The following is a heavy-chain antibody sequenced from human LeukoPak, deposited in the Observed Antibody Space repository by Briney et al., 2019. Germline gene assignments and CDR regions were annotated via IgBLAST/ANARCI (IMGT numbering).Heavy chain of an antibody. V-gene: IGHV3-23*01. CDR2: ISGSGGST. D-gene: IGHD3-10*01. CDR1: GFTFSSYA. Sequence: GGSLTLSCAASGFTFSSYAMSWVRQAPGKGLEWVSAISGSGGSTYYADSVKGRFTISRDNSKNTLYLQMNSLRAEDAAVYYCAKGQAAGSGSYYYFDYWGQGTLVTVSS. J-gene: IGHJ4*02. CDR3: AKGQAAGSGSYYYFDY.